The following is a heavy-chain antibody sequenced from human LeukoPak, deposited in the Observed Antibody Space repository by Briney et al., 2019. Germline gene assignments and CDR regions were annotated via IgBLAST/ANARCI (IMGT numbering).Heavy chain of an antibody. Sequence: PSETLSLTCTVSGGSISSYYWSWIRQPPGKGLEWIGYIYYSGSTNYNPSLKSRVTMSVDTSKNQFSLKLSSVTAADTAVYYCARDRYRSSTSCYTYLNYYYGMDVWGQGTTVTVSS. CDR2: IYYSGST. V-gene: IGHV4-59*12. CDR3: ARDRYRSSTSCYTYLNYYYGMDV. J-gene: IGHJ6*02. D-gene: IGHD2-2*02. CDR1: GGSISSYY.